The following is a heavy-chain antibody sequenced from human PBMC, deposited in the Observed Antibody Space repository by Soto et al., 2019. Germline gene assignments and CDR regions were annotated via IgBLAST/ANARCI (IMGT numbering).Heavy chain of an antibody. J-gene: IGHJ5*02. D-gene: IGHD3-10*01. CDR2: IYYSGST. CDR1: GGSISSYY. CDR3: AGNGSRGSGGYFLDYPVGWFDP. V-gene: IGHV4-59*01. Sequence: PSETLSLTCTVSGGSISSYYWSWIRQPPGKGLEWIGYIYYSGSTNYNPSLKSRVTISVDTSKNQFSLKLSSVTAADTAVYYCAGNGSRGSGGYFLDYPVGWFDPWGQGTLVTVSS.